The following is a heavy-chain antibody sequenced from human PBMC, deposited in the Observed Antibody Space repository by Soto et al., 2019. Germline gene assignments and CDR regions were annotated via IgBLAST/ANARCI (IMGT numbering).Heavy chain of an antibody. CDR2: IDPSDSYT. V-gene: IGHV5-10-1*01. J-gene: IGHJ3*02. CDR3: AMWYYDFWSGYAPAFDI. Sequence: GESLKISCKGSGYSFTSYWISWVRQMPGKGLEWMGRIDPSDSYTNYSPSFQGHVTISADKSISTAYLQWSSLKASDTAMYYCAMWYYDFWSGYAPAFDIWGQGTMVTVSS. CDR1: GYSFTSYW. D-gene: IGHD3-3*01.